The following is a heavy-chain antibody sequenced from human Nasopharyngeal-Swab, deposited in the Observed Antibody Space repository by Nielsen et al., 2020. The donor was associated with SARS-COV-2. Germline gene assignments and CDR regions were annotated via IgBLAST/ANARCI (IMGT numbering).Heavy chain of an antibody. CDR1: GGSFTSYY. CDR2: INHSGST. D-gene: IGHD2-2*01. Sequence: SETLSLTCVVYGGSFTSYYWGWIRQPPGKGLEWIAEINHSGSTHHNPSLKSRVTISLDTSKNQFSLKLSSLTAADTAVYYCARGLSGVVPAPILGLGPFYSYYYMDVWGKGTTVTVSS. V-gene: IGHV4-34*01. CDR3: ARGLSGVVPAPILGLGPFYSYYYMDV. J-gene: IGHJ6*03.